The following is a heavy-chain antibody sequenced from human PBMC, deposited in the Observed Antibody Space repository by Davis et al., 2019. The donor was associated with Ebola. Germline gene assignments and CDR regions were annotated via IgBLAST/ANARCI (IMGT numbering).Heavy chain of an antibody. V-gene: IGHV1-18*01. J-gene: IGHJ6*04. D-gene: IGHD3-9*01. CDR3: ARSAYYDILMYYYYYGMDV. CDR1: GYTFTSYG. CDR2: ISAYNGNT. Sequence: AASVKVSCKASGYTFTSYGISWVRQAPGQGLEWMGWISAYNGNTNYAQKLQGRVTMTTDTSTSTAYMELRSLRSDDTAVYYCARSAYYDILMYYYYYGMDVWGKGTTVTVSS.